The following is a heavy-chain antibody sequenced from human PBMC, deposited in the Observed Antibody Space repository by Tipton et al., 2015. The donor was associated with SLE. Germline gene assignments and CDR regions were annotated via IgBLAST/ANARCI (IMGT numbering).Heavy chain of an antibody. D-gene: IGHD2-15*01. Sequence: TLSLTCIVSGGSISSYYWSWIRQPPGKGLEWIGYIYYSGSTNYNPSLKSRVTISVDTSKNQFSLKLSSVTAADTAVYYCARVACSGGSCYSGYDAFDIWGQGTMVTVSS. J-gene: IGHJ3*02. CDR1: GGSISSYY. CDR3: ARVACSGGSCYSGYDAFDI. V-gene: IGHV4-59*01. CDR2: IYYSGST.